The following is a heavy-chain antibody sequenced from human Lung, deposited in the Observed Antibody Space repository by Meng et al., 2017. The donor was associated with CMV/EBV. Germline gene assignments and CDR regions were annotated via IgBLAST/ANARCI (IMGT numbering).Heavy chain of an antibody. Sequence: GGSLRLSCAVSGFSFSTYAMHWVRQAPGKGLEWVALISHEGNNEYYADSVKGRFTISRDNSKNTLYLEMNSLRLEDTAVYYCARDHSPPWYYLDYWGQGPLVTVSS. CDR1: GFSFSTYA. J-gene: IGHJ4*02. CDR2: ISHEGNNE. D-gene: IGHD2-8*02. V-gene: IGHV3-30*04. CDR3: ARDHSPPWYYLDY.